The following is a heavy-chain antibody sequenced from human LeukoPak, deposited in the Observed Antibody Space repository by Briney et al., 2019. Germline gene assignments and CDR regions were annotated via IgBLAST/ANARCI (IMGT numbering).Heavy chain of an antibody. J-gene: IGHJ6*03. CDR1: GYTFTGYY. Sequence: ASVKVSCKASGYTFTGYYMHWVRQAPGQGLEWMGWINPNSGGTNYAQKFQGRVTMTRNTSISTAYMELSSLRSEDTAVYYCARGYCSGGSCYPTNYYYYYYMDVWGKGTTVTISS. D-gene: IGHD2-15*01. CDR2: INPNSGGT. V-gene: IGHV1-2*02. CDR3: ARGYCSGGSCYPTNYYYYYYMDV.